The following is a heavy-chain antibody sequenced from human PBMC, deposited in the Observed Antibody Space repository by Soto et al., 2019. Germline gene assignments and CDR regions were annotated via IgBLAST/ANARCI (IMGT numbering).Heavy chain of an antibody. V-gene: IGHV4-31*03. CDR1: GGSISSGGYY. D-gene: IGHD3-10*01. CDR2: IYYSGST. J-gene: IGHJ4*02. Sequence: QVQLQESGPGLVKPSQTLSLTCTVSGGSISSGGYYWSWIRQHPGKGLEWIGYIYYSGSTYYNPSLKSRVTIPVDKSTNQFSLKLSSVTAAGTAVYYSARGPGTMAKMDCCGQGTLVTVSS. CDR3: ARGPGTMAKMDC.